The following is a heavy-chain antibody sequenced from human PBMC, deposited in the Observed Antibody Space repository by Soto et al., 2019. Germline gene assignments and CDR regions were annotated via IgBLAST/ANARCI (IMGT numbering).Heavy chain of an antibody. CDR2: ISYDGSNK. J-gene: IGHJ4*02. D-gene: IGHD4-17*01. Sequence: LRLSCAASGFTFSSYGMHWVRQAPGKGLEWVAVISYDGSNKYYADSVKGRFTISRDNSKNTLYLQMNSLRAEDTAVYYCAKSLYGDYIDYWGQGTLVTVSS. CDR3: AKSLYGDYIDY. CDR1: GFTFSSYG. V-gene: IGHV3-30*18.